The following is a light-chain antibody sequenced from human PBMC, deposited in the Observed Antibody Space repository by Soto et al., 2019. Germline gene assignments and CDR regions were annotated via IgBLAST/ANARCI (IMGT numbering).Light chain of an antibody. V-gene: IGKV3-11*01. J-gene: IGKJ2*01. CDR2: DAS. CDR1: QSVSSY. Sequence: EIVLTQSPATLSLSPGERATLSCRASQSVSSYLACYQQKPGQAPRLLIYDASNRATGIPARFSGSGSGTDFTLTISSLEPEDFAVYYGQQRSNWPYTFGQGTKLEIK. CDR3: QQRSNWPYT.